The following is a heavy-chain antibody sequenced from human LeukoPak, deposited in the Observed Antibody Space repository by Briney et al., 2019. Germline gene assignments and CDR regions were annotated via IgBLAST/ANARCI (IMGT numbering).Heavy chain of an antibody. CDR1: GFTFSNYE. D-gene: IGHD5-12*01. V-gene: IGHV3-48*03. Sequence: GGCLRLSCAASGFTFSNYEMNWVRQAAGKGLEWVSYISSSGFTKYYADSVKGRFTISRDNAKNSLYLQMNSLRAEDTAVYYCARETGGQWLRLDYWGQGTLVTVSS. CDR2: ISSSGFTK. J-gene: IGHJ4*02. CDR3: ARETGGQWLRLDY.